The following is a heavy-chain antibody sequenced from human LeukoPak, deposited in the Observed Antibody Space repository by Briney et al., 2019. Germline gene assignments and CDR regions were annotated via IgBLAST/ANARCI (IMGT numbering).Heavy chain of an antibody. J-gene: IGHJ4*02. CDR2: ISGSGGST. CDR3: AKDAPLDGYNSYFDY. D-gene: IGHD5-24*01. CDR1: GFTFSSYA. Sequence: GGSLRLSCAASGFTFSSYAMSWVRQAPGKGLEWDSGISGSGGSTYYADSVKGRFTISRDNSKNTLYLQMNSLRAEDTAVYYCAKDAPLDGYNSYFDYWGQGTLVTVSS. V-gene: IGHV3-23*01.